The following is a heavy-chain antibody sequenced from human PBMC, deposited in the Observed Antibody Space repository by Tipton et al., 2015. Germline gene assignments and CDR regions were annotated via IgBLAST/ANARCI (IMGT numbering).Heavy chain of an antibody. Sequence: TLSLTCTVSGGSISSGGYYWSWIRQHPGKGLEWIGYIYYSGCTFYSPSLKSRVSISIDTSENQFSLNLTYVTAADTAVYYCARVRAHHTAVAGTGFLDLWGRGALVTVSS. D-gene: IGHD6-13*01. CDR1: GGSISSGGYY. CDR2: IYYSGCT. J-gene: IGHJ2*01. V-gene: IGHV4-31*03. CDR3: ARVRAHHTAVAGTGFLDL.